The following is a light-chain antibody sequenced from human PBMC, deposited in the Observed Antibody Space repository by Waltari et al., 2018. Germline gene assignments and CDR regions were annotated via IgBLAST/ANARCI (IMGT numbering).Light chain of an antibody. CDR3: SSYTSSSTVV. V-gene: IGLV2-14*03. J-gene: IGLJ2*01. CDR1: SSAAGGYNY. Sequence: QSALTQPASVSGSPGHSTPISCTGPSSAAGGYNYVSWYQQHPGKAPKLMIYDVSNRPSGVSNRFSGSKSGNTASLTISGLQAEDEADYYCSSYTSSSTVVFGGGTKLTVL. CDR2: DVS.